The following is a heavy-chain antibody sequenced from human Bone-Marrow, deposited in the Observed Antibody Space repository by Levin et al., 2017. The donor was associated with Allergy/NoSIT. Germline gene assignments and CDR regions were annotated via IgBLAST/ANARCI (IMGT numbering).Heavy chain of an antibody. Sequence: GGSLRLSCAASGFPFSNSWMSWVRQAPGKGLEWVANIKEDGSEKYYVDSVKGRFTISRDNAKNSLFVQMNSLRVEDTAVYYCARDQFRRATIGARWFDPWGQGTLVTVSS. CDR3: ARDQFRRATIGARWFDP. V-gene: IGHV3-7*01. J-gene: IGHJ5*02. CDR2: IKEDGSEK. CDR1: GFPFSNSW. D-gene: IGHD5-24*01.